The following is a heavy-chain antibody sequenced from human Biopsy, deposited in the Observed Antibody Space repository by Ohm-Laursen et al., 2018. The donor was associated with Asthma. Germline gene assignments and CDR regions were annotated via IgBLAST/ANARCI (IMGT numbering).Heavy chain of an antibody. CDR2: VSSDGHSK. V-gene: IGHV3-30*03. D-gene: IGHD3-22*01. Sequence: SLRLSCSASGFTFSTFGMHWVRQAPGKGLEWVALVSSDGHSKYYEDSVKGRFTISRDNSRNRLYLQINRLTVEDSAVYFCARQSGQDYGDSSGFDIWGQGTKVAVSS. CDR1: GFTFSTFG. CDR3: ARQSGQDYGDSSGFDI. J-gene: IGHJ3*02.